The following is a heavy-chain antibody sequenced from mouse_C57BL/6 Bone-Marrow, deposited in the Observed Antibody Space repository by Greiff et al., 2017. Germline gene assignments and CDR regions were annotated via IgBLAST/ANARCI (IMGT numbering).Heavy chain of an antibody. CDR2: INPNNGGT. Sequence: EVQLQQSGPELVKPGASVKISCKASGYTFTDYYMNWVKQSHGKSLEWIGDINPNNGGTSYNQKFKGKATLTVDKSSSTAYMELRSLTSEDSAVYYCAYYSNDYAMDYWGQGTSVTVSS. J-gene: IGHJ4*01. CDR1: GYTFTDYY. CDR3: AYYSNDYAMDY. V-gene: IGHV1-26*01. D-gene: IGHD2-5*01.